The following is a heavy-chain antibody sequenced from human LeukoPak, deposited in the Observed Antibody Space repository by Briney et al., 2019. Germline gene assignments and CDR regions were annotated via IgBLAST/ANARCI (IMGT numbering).Heavy chain of an antibody. J-gene: IGHJ6*02. CDR3: ARSQRRSYYGMDV. CDR2: INPNNGGT. Sequence: ASVKVSCKASGYTFTGYYMHWVRQAPGQGLEWMGWINPNNGGTNYAQKFQGRVTMTSDTSISTAYMELNRLRSDDTAVYYCARSQRRSYYGMDVWGQGTTVTVSS. V-gene: IGHV1-2*02. CDR1: GYTFTGYY. D-gene: IGHD1-1*01.